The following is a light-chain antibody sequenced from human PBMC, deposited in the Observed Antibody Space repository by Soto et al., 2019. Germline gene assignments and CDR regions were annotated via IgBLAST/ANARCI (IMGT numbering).Light chain of an antibody. CDR2: GPS. CDR3: HQCRLWQRIT. Sequence: EIVMTKFPATLYVSPGERVTLSCRASQSVSSYLAWYQHKPGQPPRLLIYGPSTRATGIPARLSGSGSGTDFNLTISSLQPEAFAVYGCHQCRLWQRITFGQGTRLHIK. CDR1: QSVSSY. J-gene: IGKJ5*01. V-gene: IGKV3-15*01.